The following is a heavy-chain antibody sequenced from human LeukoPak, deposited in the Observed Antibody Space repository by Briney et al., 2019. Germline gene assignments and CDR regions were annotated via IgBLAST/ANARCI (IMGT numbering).Heavy chain of an antibody. V-gene: IGHV4-59*01. CDR3: ARYYYDSSGYRDAFDI. Sequence: SETLSLTCTVSGGPISSYYWGWIRQPPGKGLGWIGYIYYSGSTNYNPSLKSRVTISVDTSKNQFSLKLSSVTAADTAVYYCARYYYDSSGYRDAFDIWGQGTMVTVSS. CDR2: IYYSGST. CDR1: GGPISSYY. J-gene: IGHJ3*02. D-gene: IGHD3-22*01.